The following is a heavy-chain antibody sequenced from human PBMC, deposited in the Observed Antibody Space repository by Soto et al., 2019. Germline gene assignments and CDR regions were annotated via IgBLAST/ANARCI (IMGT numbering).Heavy chain of an antibody. CDR2: IKSKSDGGTT. D-gene: IGHD2-15*01. CDR3: TTDLWRIAVVVGSTGYFNP. CDR1: GFTFSGAR. V-gene: IGHV3-15*01. J-gene: IGHJ5*02. Sequence: GGSLRLSCAASGFTFSGARMSWVRQAPGKGLGWVGRIKSKSDGGTTEYAAPVRGRFTISRDDSKNTLYQQMNSLKTEDTAVYYCTTDLWRIAVVVGSTGYFNPWGQGTPVTVSS.